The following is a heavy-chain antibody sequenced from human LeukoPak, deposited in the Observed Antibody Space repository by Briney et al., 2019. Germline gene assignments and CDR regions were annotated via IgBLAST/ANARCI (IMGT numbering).Heavy chain of an antibody. Sequence: GGSLRLSCAASGFAFSTYGIHWVRQAPGKGREWVAVLSFDGSSEYYADSVKGRFTVSRDNSKNTLYLQMNSLRDEDTAVYYCAKGSGSSGWNDLLGVVDYWGQGTLVTVSS. J-gene: IGHJ4*02. CDR1: GFAFSTYG. D-gene: IGHD6-19*01. CDR3: AKGSGSSGWNDLLGVVDY. V-gene: IGHV3-30*18. CDR2: LSFDGSSE.